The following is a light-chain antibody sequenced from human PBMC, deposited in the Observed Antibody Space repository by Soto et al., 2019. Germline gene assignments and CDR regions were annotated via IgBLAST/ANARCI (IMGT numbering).Light chain of an antibody. V-gene: IGKV3-20*01. Sequence: EIVLTQSPDTLSLSPGERATLSCGASQRISSDYLAWYQQKPGQVPRLLMSAASTRATGIPDRFTGSGSGTDFTLTISRLEPEDFAVYYCQQSSRSPVTFGQGTRLDSK. J-gene: IGKJ5*01. CDR2: AAS. CDR3: QQSSRSPVT. CDR1: QRISSDY.